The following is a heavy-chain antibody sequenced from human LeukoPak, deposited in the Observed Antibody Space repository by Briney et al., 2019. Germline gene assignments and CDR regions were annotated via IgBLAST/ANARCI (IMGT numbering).Heavy chain of an antibody. CDR3: ASVSTAWYSSSLNWFDP. J-gene: IGHJ5*02. V-gene: IGHV3-7*01. Sequence: GGSLSLSCAVSGFTLSSYWMSWVRQAPGKGLEWVANIKQDGSEKYYVDSVKGRFTISRDNAKNSLYRQMNSLRAEDTAVYYCASVSTAWYSSSLNWFDPWGQGTQVTVSS. CDR1: GFTLSSYW. CDR2: IKQDGSEK. D-gene: IGHD6-13*01.